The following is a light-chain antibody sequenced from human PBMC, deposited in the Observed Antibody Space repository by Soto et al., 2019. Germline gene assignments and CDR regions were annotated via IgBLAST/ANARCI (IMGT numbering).Light chain of an antibody. Sequence: NFMLTQPHSMSESPGKTITISCTRSSGSIASHYVQWYQQRPGSAPTTVIYEDKRRPSEVPDRFSGSIDSSSNSASLTISGLEAEDEADYYCQSYXTXDHWVFGGGTKLTVL. CDR3: QSYXTXDHWV. CDR2: EDK. J-gene: IGLJ3*02. CDR1: SGSIASHY. V-gene: IGLV6-57*04.